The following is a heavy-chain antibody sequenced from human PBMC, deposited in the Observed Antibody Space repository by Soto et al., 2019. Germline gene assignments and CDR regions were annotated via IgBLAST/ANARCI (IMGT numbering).Heavy chain of an antibody. CDR3: ARDDDYPDNGFDY. D-gene: IGHD4-17*01. V-gene: IGHV3-33*01. J-gene: IGHJ4*02. CDR2: ILNDASGH. CDR1: GFTFSRHG. Sequence: QVQLVESGGGVVQPGTSLRLSCAASGFTFSRHGMHWVRQTPVKGLEWLAGILNDASGHCYADSVKGRFTISRDNFENTLYLQMTGLRLEDRAMYYCARDDDYPDNGFDYWGQGTLVTVSS.